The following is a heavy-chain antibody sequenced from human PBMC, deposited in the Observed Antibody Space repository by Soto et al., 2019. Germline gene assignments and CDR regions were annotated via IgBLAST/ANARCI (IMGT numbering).Heavy chain of an antibody. V-gene: IGHV2-70*11. D-gene: IGHD5-12*01. CDR2: IDWDDDK. J-gene: IGHJ6*02. Sequence: SGPTLVNPTQTLTLTCTFSGFSLSTSGMCVSWIRQPPGKALEWLARIDWDDDKYYSTSLKTRLTISKDTSKNQVVLTMTNMDPVDTATYYCARISIVATIFSGGYYGMDVWGQGTTVTVSS. CDR3: ARISIVATIFSGGYYGMDV. CDR1: GFSLSTSGMC.